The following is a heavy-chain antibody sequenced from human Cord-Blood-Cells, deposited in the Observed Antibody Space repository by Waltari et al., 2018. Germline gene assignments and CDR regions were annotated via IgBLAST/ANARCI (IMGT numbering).Heavy chain of an antibody. CDR1: GSSISSGYY. CDR3: ARGHYSSSWYIRSWFDP. V-gene: IGHV4-38-2*01. D-gene: IGHD6-13*01. CDR2: IYHSGGT. J-gene: IGHJ5*02. Sequence: QVQLQQTGPGLVMPSETLSLTCAASGSSISSGYYWGWIRQPPGKGLEWTGSIYHSGGTYFTPPLESAVTIPVDASKTHFSLKLSFVTAADMAVYYGARGHYSSSWYIRSWFDPWGQGTVVGVSS.